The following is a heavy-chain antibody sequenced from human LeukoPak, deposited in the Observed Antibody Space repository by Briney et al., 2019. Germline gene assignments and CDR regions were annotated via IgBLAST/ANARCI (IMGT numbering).Heavy chain of an antibody. CDR1: GGSFSGYY. J-gene: IGHJ4*02. Sequence: SETLSLTCAVYGGSFSGYYWSWIRQRPGKGLEWIGEINHSGSTNYNPSLKSRVTISVDTSKNQFSLKLSSVTAADTAVYYCARLVSQWLVHRSYYFDYWGQGTLVTVSS. D-gene: IGHD6-19*01. CDR2: INHSGST. CDR3: ARLVSQWLVHRSYYFDY. V-gene: IGHV4-34*01.